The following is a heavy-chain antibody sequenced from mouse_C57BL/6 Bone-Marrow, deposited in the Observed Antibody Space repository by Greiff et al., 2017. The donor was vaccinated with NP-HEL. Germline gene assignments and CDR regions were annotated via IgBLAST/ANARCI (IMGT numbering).Heavy chain of an antibody. CDR1: GYTFTSYW. D-gene: IGHD1-1*01. Sequence: QVQLQQSGAELVRPGSSVKLSCKASGYTFTSYWMDWVKQRPGQGLEWIGNIYPSDSETHYNQKFKDKATLTVDKSSSTAYMQLSSLTSEDSAVYYCARSSYYYGSSPHYYAMDYWGQGTSVTVSS. CDR2: IYPSDSET. V-gene: IGHV1-61*01. CDR3: ARSSYYYGSSPHYYAMDY. J-gene: IGHJ4*01.